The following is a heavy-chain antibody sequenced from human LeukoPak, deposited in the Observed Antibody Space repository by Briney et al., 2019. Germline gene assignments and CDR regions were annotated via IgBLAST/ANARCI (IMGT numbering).Heavy chain of an antibody. J-gene: IGHJ4*02. V-gene: IGHV4-59*08. Sequence: SETLSLTCTVSGGSISSYYWSWIRQPPGKGLEWIGYIYYSGSTYYNPSLKSRVTISVDTSKNQFSLKLSSVTAADTAVYYCASFRGTFDYWGQGTLVTVSS. CDR1: GGSISSYY. CDR3: ASFRGTFDY. CDR2: IYYSGST. D-gene: IGHD3-16*01.